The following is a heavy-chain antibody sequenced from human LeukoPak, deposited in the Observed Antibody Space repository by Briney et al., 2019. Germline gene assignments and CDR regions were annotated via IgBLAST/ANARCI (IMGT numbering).Heavy chain of an antibody. CDR2: IIPIFGTA. CDR1: GGTFSSYA. CDR3: ARVGEGQQLTQYYYYYMDV. J-gene: IGHJ6*03. V-gene: IGHV1-69*13. Sequence: SVKVSCKASGGTFSSYAISWVRQAPGQGLEWMGGIIPIFGTANYAQRFQGRVTITADESTSTAYMELSSLRSEDTAVYYCARVGEGQQLTQYYYYYMDVWGKGTTVTVSS. D-gene: IGHD6-13*01.